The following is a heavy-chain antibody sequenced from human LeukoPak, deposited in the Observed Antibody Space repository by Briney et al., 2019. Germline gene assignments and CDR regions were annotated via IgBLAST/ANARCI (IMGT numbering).Heavy chain of an antibody. J-gene: IGHJ3*02. V-gene: IGHV4-4*07. Sequence: PSETLSLTCTVSGGFTSPYKWSWIRQPPGKGLEWIGFVYNSGFTSYNPSLKSRVTMSVDTSKNQFSLKLSSVTAADTAVYYCARDSYCSSTSCYVDAFDIWGQGTMVTVSS. D-gene: IGHD2-2*01. CDR3: ARDSYCSSTSCYVDAFDI. CDR2: VYNSGFT. CDR1: GGFTSPYK.